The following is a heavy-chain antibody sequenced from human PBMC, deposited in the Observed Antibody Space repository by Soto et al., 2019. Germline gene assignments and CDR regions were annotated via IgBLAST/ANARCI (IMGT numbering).Heavy chain of an antibody. CDR2: IYYSGST. CDR3: ARERPDGARLDP. Sequence: KPSDTLSLTCTVSGGSISSGDYYWSWILQPPGKGLEWIGYIYYSGSTYYNPSLKSRVTISVDTSKNQFSLKLSSVTAADTAVYYCARERPDGARLDPWGQGTLVTVSS. J-gene: IGHJ5*02. V-gene: IGHV4-30-4*02. CDR1: GGSISSGDYY. D-gene: IGHD6-6*01.